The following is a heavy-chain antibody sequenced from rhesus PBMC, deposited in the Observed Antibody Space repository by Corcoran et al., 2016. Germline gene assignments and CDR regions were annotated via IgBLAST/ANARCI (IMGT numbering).Heavy chain of an antibody. CDR2: VNGGSGAT. CDR3: VRQDNGWTRFDY. J-gene: IGHJ4*01. Sequence: QVQLQESGPGLVKPSETLSLTCTVSGGSISTSVWWGWIRQPPGKGLEWIGFVNGGSGATSYGPSPRRRVSASTNTSKNQFSLRLTAVTAAYTAIYVGVRQDNGWTRFDYWGQGVLVTVSS. V-gene: IGHV4-65*01. CDR1: GGSISTSVW. D-gene: IGHD6-37*01.